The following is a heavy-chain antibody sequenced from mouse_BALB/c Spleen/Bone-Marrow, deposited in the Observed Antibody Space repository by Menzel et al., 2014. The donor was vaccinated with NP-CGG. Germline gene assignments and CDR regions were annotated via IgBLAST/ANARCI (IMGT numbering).Heavy chain of an antibody. CDR1: GFSLTGYG. V-gene: IGHV2-2*02. J-gene: IGHJ2*01. CDR2: IWSGGST. Sequence: QVHVKQSGPGLVQPSQSLSITCTVSGFSLTGYGVHWVRQSPGKGLEWLGVIWSGGSTDYNAAFISRLSISKDNSKSQVFFKMNSLQANDTAIYYCARNWDVGGYFDYWGQGTTLTVSS. D-gene: IGHD4-1*01. CDR3: ARNWDVGGYFDY.